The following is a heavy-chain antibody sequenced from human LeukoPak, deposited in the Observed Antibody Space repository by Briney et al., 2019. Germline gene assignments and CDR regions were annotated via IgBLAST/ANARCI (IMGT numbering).Heavy chain of an antibody. CDR3: ARDDYVDTAMADAFDI. J-gene: IGHJ3*02. CDR2: IIPILGIA. CDR1: GGTFSSYA. V-gene: IGHV1-69*04. Sequence: GASVKVSCKASGGTFSSYAISWVRQAPGQGLEWMGRIIPILGIANYAQKFQGRVTITADKSTSTAYMELRSLRSDDTAVYYCARDDYVDTAMADAFDIWGQGTMVTVSS. D-gene: IGHD5-18*01.